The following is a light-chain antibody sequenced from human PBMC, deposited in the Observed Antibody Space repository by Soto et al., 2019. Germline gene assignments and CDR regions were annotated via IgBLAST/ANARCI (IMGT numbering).Light chain of an antibody. CDR3: QQRSNWRPT. CDR2: DAS. Sequence: EIVLTQSPATLSLSPGERATLSCRASQSISSYLAWYQQKPGQAPRLLIYDASNRATGIPARFSGGGTGTDLTLTISSLEPEDFAFYYCQQRSNWRPTFGGGTKVEIK. V-gene: IGKV3-11*01. CDR1: QSISSY. J-gene: IGKJ4*02.